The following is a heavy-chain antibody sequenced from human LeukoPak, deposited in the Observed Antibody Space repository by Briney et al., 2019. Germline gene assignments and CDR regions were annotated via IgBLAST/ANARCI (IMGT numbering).Heavy chain of an antibody. CDR1: GGSFSGYY. D-gene: IGHD4-17*01. J-gene: IGHJ4*02. CDR3: ARVGTVTTSLGSLDFDY. Sequence: SETLSFTCAVYGGSFSGYYWSWIRQPPGKGLEWIGEINHSGSTNYNPSLKSRVTISVDTSKNQFSLKLSSVTAADTAVYYCARVGTVTTSLGSLDFDYWGQGTLVTVSS. CDR2: INHSGST. V-gene: IGHV4-34*01.